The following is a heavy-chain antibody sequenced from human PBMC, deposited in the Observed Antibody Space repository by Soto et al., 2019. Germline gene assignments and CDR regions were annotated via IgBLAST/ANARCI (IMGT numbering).Heavy chain of an antibody. V-gene: IGHV3-30-3*01. CDR2: ISYDGSNK. CDR3: ASLHETHPPDYYGMDV. J-gene: IGHJ6*02. Sequence: QVQLVESGGGVVQPGRSLRLSCAASGFTFSSYAMHWVRQAPGKGLEWVAVISYDGSNKYYADSVKGRFTISRDNSKNTLYLQMNSLRAEDTAVYYCASLHETHPPDYYGMDVWGQGTTVTVSS. CDR1: GFTFSSYA.